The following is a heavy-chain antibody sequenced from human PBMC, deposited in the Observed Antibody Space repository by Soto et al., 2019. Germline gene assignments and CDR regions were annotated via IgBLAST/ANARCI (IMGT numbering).Heavy chain of an antibody. J-gene: IGHJ5*02. Sequence: SETLSLTCGVSGGTIRSPDWWTWVRQPPGKGLEWIGEIFQSGSTNYTPSLESRVTISVDKSKNQFSLTLTSVTAADTAVYFCARGRGRYSSGWSWFDPWGQGILVTVPQ. CDR2: IFQSGST. V-gene: IGHV4-4*02. CDR3: ARGRGRYSSGWSWFDP. CDR1: GGTIRSPDW. D-gene: IGHD6-19*01.